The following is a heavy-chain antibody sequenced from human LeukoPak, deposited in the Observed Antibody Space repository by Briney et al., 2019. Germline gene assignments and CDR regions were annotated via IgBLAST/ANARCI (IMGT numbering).Heavy chain of an antibody. Sequence: ASVKVTCKASGYTFTGYYRHWMRQAPGQGLEWMGWINSNSGGTNYAQKFQGRVTMTRDTSISTAYMELSRLRSDDTAVYYCARGSSSWYGEVYYYYMDVWGKGTTVTVSS. CDR2: INSNSGGT. J-gene: IGHJ6*03. D-gene: IGHD6-13*01. CDR1: GYTFTGYY. V-gene: IGHV1-2*02. CDR3: ARGSSSWYGEVYYYYMDV.